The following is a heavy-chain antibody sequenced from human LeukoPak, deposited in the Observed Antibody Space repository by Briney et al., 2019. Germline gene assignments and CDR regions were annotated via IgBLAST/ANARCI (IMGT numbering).Heavy chain of an antibody. CDR2: IYSGGGTTK. CDR1: GLTFRNYG. Sequence: GGSLRLSCVASGLTFRNYGFHWVRQAPGRGLEWVAIIYSGGGTTKYYAESVKDRFTITRDDSRDTLYLQMNSLRAEDTAVYYCVVILVPGGVWHFDLWGRGTLVTVSS. J-gene: IGHJ2*01. D-gene: IGHD2-2*01. V-gene: IGHV3-33*03. CDR3: VVILVPGGVWHFDL.